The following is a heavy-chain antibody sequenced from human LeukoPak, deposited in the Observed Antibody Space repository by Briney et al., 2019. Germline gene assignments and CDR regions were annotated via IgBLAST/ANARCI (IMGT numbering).Heavy chain of an antibody. J-gene: IGHJ4*02. V-gene: IGHV5-51*01. D-gene: IGHD1-26*01. CDR3: ARQQVIDSGSLDY. CDR2: IYPADSDT. Sequence: PGESLKISCKGSGYSFTAYWIGWVRQMPGKGLEWMGIIYPADSDTRYSPSFQGQVTISVDKSINTAYLQCNSLRASDSAVYYYARQQVIDSGSLDYWGQGTLVAVSS. CDR1: GYSFTAYW.